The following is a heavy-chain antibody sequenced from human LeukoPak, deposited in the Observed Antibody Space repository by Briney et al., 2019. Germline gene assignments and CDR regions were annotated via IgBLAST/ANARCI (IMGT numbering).Heavy chain of an antibody. V-gene: IGHV3-66*01. J-gene: IGHJ4*02. CDR3: AREYSSSWFIFDY. D-gene: IGHD6-13*01. Sequence: GGSLRLSCAASGFTVSRNYMSWVRQAPRKGLEWVSVIYSGGSTYADSVKGRFTISRDNSKNTLYLQMNSLRAEDTAVYYCAREYSSSWFIFDYWGQGTLVTVSS. CDR2: IYSGGST. CDR1: GFTVSRNY.